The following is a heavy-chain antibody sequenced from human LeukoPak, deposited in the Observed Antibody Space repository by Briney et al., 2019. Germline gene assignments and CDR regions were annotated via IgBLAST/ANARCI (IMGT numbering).Heavy chain of an antibody. V-gene: IGHV3-74*01. CDR2: IIGDGTRT. Sequence: PGGSLRLSCAASGFSSSYYWMHWVRQGSGKGPVWVSRIIGDGTRTDYADSVKGRFTISRDNAKSTLYLQMNSLTVEDTAVYYCLRVDDTNGHNWFDPWGQGTLVTVSS. CDR1: GFSSSYYW. CDR3: LRVDDTNGHNWFDP. D-gene: IGHD2-8*01. J-gene: IGHJ5*02.